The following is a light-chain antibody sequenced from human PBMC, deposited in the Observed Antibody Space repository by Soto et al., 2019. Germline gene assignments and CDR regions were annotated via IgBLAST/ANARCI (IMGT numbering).Light chain of an antibody. J-gene: IGLJ1*01. CDR3: CSYAGNSTYV. CDR1: SSDVGSYNL. Sequence: QSVLTQPAYVSGSPGESITISCTGTSSDVGSYNLVSWYQQHPGKAPKLMIYEVSKRPSGVSNRFSGSKSGNTASLTISGLQAEDEADYYCCSYAGNSTYVFETGPKVTVL. V-gene: IGLV2-23*02. CDR2: EVS.